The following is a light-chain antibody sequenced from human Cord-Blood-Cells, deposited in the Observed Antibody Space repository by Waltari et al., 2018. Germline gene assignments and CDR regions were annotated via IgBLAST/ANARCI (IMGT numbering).Light chain of an antibody. CDR1: SSDVGSYNL. J-gene: IGLJ3*02. V-gene: IGLV2-23*01. CDR3: CSYAGSRV. Sequence: QSALTQPASVSGSPGQSIPISCPGTSSDVGSYNLVSWYQQHPGKAPKLMIYEGRKRPSGVSNRFSGSKSGNTASLTISGLQAEDEADYYCCSYAGSRVFGGGTKLTVL. CDR2: EGR.